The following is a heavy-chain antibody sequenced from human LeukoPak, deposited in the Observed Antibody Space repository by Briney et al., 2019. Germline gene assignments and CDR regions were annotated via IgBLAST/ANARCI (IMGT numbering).Heavy chain of an antibody. V-gene: IGHV1-69*04. CDR2: IIPILGIA. D-gene: IGHD6-13*01. J-gene: IGHJ6*02. CDR1: GGTFSSYA. Sequence: SVKVSCKASGGTFSSYAISWVRQAPGQGLEWMGRIIPILGIANYAQKFQGRVTITADKSTSTAYMELSSLGSEDTAVYYCARAPVYQYSSPDYYYYYGMDVWGQGTTVTVSS. CDR3: ARAPVYQYSSPDYYYYYGMDV.